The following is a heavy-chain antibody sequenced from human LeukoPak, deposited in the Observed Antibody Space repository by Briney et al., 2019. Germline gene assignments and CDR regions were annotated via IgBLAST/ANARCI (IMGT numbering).Heavy chain of an antibody. V-gene: IGHV3-21*01. Sequence: GGSLRLSCAASGFTFSSYSMNWVRQAPGKGLEWVSSISSSSSYIYYADSVKGRFTISRDNAKNSLYLQMDSLRAEDTAVYYCARDPLSRGYSGYDYRTETKDNLDDYWGQGTLVTVSS. J-gene: IGHJ4*02. CDR2: ISSSSSYI. D-gene: IGHD5-12*01. CDR1: GFTFSSYS. CDR3: ARDPLSRGYSGYDYRTETKDNLDDY.